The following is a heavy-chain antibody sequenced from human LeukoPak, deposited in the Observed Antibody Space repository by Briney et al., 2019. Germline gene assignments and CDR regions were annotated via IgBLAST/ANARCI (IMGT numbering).Heavy chain of an antibody. CDR3: ARRGNAFDI. V-gene: IGHV4-39*01. J-gene: IGHJ3*02. CDR1: GGSISSSGYY. Sequence: PSETLSLTCTVSGGSISSSGYYWGWIRQPPGKGLEWIGSIYYSGSTYYNPSLKSRVTISVDTSKNQFSLKLSSVTAADTAVYYCARRGNAFDIWGQGTMVTVSS. CDR2: IYYSGST.